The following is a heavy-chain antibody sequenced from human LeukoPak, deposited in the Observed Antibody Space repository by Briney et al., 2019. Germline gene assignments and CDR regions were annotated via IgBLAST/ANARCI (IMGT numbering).Heavy chain of an antibody. J-gene: IGHJ4*02. Sequence: SETLPLTCTVSGGSISSYYWSWIRQPPGKGLERIGYIYYSGSTNYNPSLKSRVTISVDTSKNQFSLKLSSVTAADPAVYYCARHSYCGGDCPPCYFVYWGQGTLVSVCS. CDR1: GGSISSYY. V-gene: IGHV4-59*08. CDR3: ARHSYCGGDCPPCYFVY. D-gene: IGHD2-21*02. CDR2: IYYSGST.